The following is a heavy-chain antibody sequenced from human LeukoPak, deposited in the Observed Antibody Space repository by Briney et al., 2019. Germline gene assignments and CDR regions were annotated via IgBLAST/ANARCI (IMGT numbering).Heavy chain of an antibody. D-gene: IGHD3-3*01. Sequence: PSETLSLTCAVYGGSFSGYYWSWIRQPPGKGLEWIGEINHSGSTNYNPSLKSRVTISVDTSKNQFSLKLSSVTAADTAVYYCARHERGHTIFGVVIWFDPWGQGTLVTVPS. CDR1: GGSFSGYY. J-gene: IGHJ5*02. CDR2: INHSGST. CDR3: ARHERGHTIFGVVIWFDP. V-gene: IGHV4-34*01.